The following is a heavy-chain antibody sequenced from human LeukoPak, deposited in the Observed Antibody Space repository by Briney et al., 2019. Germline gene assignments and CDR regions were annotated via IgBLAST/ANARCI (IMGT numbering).Heavy chain of an antibody. V-gene: IGHV4-38-2*02. J-gene: IGHJ6*03. D-gene: IGHD3-3*01. Sequence: GSLRLSCAASGFTFSDYYMSWIRQAPGKGLEWIGSIYHSGSTYYNPSLKSRVTISVDTSKNQFSLKLSSVTAADTAVYYCARDHAYYDFWSYYYYYMDVWGKGTTVTVSS. CDR2: IYHSGST. CDR3: ARDHAYYDFWSYYYYYMDV. CDR1: GFTFSDYY.